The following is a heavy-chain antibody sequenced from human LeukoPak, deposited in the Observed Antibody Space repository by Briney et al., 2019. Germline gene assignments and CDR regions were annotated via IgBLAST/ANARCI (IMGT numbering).Heavy chain of an antibody. D-gene: IGHD3-3*01. J-gene: IGHJ6*02. V-gene: IGHV1-2*02. Sequence: ASVKVSCKASGYTFTGYYMHWVRQAPGQGLEWMGWINPNSGGTNYAQKLQGRVTMTTDTSTSTAYMELRSLRSDDTAVYYCARSSDFWSGYYYYYYGMDVWGQGTTVTVSS. CDR1: GYTFTGYY. CDR3: ARSSDFWSGYYYYYYGMDV. CDR2: INPNSGGT.